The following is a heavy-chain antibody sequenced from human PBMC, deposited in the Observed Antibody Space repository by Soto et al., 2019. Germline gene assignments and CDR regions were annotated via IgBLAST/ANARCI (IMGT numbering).Heavy chain of an antibody. J-gene: IGHJ4*02. CDR3: ERETVIRSNDY. CDR1: GYTFTSYD. CDR2: MKPNSGNT. Sequence: QVQLVQSGAEVKKPGASVKVSCKASGYTFTSYDINWVRQATGQGLEWMGWMKPNSGNTGYAQKSQGRATMTRNTSIGTAYMELSSLRSDDTAVYYCERETVIRSNDYWGQGTLVTVSS. V-gene: IGHV1-8*01. D-gene: IGHD4-17*01.